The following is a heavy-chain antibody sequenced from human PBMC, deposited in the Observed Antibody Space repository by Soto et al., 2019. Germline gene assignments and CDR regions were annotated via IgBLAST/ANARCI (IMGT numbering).Heavy chain of an antibody. CDR1: GFTFSSYA. V-gene: IGHV3-23*01. J-gene: IGHJ4*02. Sequence: EVQLLESGGGLVQPGGSLRLSCAASGFTFSSYAMSWVRQAPGKGLEWVSDIRGRGGSTNYADSVKGRLTISRDNSKKTLALQRPCLRAEDTAVYYFAKDSGDSRGWLIYWGQANLVSVSS. CDR3: AKDSGDSRGWLIY. D-gene: IGHD6-19*01. CDR2: IRGRGGST.